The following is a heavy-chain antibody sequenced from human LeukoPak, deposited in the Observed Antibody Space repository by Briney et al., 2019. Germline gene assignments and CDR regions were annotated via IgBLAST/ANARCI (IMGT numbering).Heavy chain of an antibody. Sequence: GGSLILSCAASGFTFNNYWMHWVRQAPGKGLVWVSRINSDGSTTSYADSVKGRFTISRDNAKNTLYLQMNSLRAEDTAEYYCARALSRGEFADYWGQGTLVAVSS. D-gene: IGHD3-10*01. CDR2: INSDGSTT. CDR3: ARALSRGEFADY. V-gene: IGHV3-74*01. J-gene: IGHJ4*02. CDR1: GFTFNNYW.